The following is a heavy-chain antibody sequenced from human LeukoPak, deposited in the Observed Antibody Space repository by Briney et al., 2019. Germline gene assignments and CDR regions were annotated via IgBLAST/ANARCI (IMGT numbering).Heavy chain of an antibody. V-gene: IGHV4-31*03. J-gene: IGHJ4*02. CDR2: IYYSGST. CDR1: GGSISSGGYY. CDR3: ARGTVTGFDY. Sequence: SETLSLTCTVSGGSISSGGYYWSWIRQQPGKGLEWIGYIYYSGSTYYNPSLKSRVTISVDTPKNQFSLKLSSVTAADTAVYYCARGTVTGFDYWGQGTLVTVSS. D-gene: IGHD4-17*01.